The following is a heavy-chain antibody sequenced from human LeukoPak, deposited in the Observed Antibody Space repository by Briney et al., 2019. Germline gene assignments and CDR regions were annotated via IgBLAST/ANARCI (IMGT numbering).Heavy chain of an antibody. CDR3: ARALWSGSYEN. V-gene: IGHV1-8*02. CDR2: MNPNSGNT. J-gene: IGHJ4*02. CDR1: GGTFSSYA. Sequence: GASVKVSCKASGGTFSSYAISWVRQAPGQGLEWMGWMNPNSGNTGYAQKFQGRVTMTRNTSISTAYMELSSLRSEDTAVYYCARALWSGSYENWGQGTLVTVSS. D-gene: IGHD1-26*01.